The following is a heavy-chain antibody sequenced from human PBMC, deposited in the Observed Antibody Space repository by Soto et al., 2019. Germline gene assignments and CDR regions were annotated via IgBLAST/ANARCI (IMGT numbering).Heavy chain of an antibody. J-gene: IGHJ6*02. CDR1: GYTFTSYA. Sequence: QVQLVQSGAEEKKPGASVKVSCKASGYTFTSYAIHWVRQAPGQRLEWMGWINAGNGNTKYSQKFQGRVTITRDTSASTAYLELSSLRSDATAVYSCASAYCGGDCSNYYYRMDVWAQGTTVTVSS. V-gene: IGHV1-3*05. CDR2: INAGNGNT. CDR3: ASAYCGGDCSNYYYRMDV. D-gene: IGHD2-21*02.